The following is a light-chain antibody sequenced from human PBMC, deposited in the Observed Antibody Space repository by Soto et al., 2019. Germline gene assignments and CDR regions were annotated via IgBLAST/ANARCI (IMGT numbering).Light chain of an antibody. Sequence: EIVMTQSPATLSVSPGERVTLSCRTSQTVRNNLAWYQQKPGLPPSLLIYGASSRAAGSPGRFSGSGSGTEFTLSISSLQSEDFAVYYCQQYNDWPRTFGQGTKVEIK. CDR3: QQYNDWPRT. CDR2: GAS. CDR1: QTVRNN. J-gene: IGKJ1*01. V-gene: IGKV3-15*01.